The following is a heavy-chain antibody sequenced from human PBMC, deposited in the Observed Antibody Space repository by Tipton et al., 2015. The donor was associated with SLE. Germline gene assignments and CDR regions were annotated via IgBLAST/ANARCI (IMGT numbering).Heavy chain of an antibody. Sequence: TLSLTCTVSSASISSYFWSWIRQSPGKGLESIGYIYYSGSTNYTPSLRSRVTISVDTSKNQFPLKLSSVTAADTAVYYCASLRFYGDYDLGRWGQGALVTVSS. CDR1: SASISSYF. D-gene: IGHD4-17*01. CDR3: ASLRFYGDYDLGR. V-gene: IGHV4-59*08. CDR2: IYYSGST. J-gene: IGHJ4*02.